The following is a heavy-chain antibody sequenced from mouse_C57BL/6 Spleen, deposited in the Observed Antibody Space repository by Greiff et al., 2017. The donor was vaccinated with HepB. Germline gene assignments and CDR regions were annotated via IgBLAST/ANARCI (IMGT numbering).Heavy chain of an antibody. CDR3: ARIYYGSSPFAY. Sequence: VKLMESGPGLVQPSQSLSITCTVSGFSLTSYGVHWVRQSPGKGLEWLGVIWSGGSTDYNAAFISRLSISKDNSKSQVFFKMNSLQADDTAIYYCARIYYGSSPFAYWGQGTLVTVSA. CDR2: IWSGGST. CDR1: GFSLTSYG. J-gene: IGHJ3*01. V-gene: IGHV2-2*01. D-gene: IGHD1-1*01.